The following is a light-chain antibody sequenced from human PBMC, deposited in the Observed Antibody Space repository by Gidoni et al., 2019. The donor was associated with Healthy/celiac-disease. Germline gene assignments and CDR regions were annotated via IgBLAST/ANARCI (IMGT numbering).Light chain of an antibody. CDR1: QSSSSY. CDR2: AAS. V-gene: IGKV1-39*01. CDR3: QQSYSTPRT. J-gene: IGKJ2*01. Sequence: EIQMTQTPSSLPASVGDRVTITCRSSQSSSSYLNWYQQKPGKAPKLLIYAASSLQSGVPSRFSGSGSGTDFTLTISSLQPEDFATYYCQQSYSTPRTFGQGTKLEIK.